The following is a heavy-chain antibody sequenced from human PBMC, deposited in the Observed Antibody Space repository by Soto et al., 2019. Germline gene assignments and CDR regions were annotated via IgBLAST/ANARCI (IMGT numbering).Heavy chain of an antibody. D-gene: IGHD3-10*01. J-gene: IGHJ6*02. CDR1: GYTFTGYY. Sequence: ASVKVSCTASGYTFTGYYMHWVRQAPGQGLEWMGWINPNSGGTNYAQKFQGRVTMTRDTSISTAYMELSRLRSDDTAVYYCAREAVVRNIRGMDVWGQGNKVTVYS. V-gene: IGHV1-2*02. CDR3: AREAVVRNIRGMDV. CDR2: INPNSGGT.